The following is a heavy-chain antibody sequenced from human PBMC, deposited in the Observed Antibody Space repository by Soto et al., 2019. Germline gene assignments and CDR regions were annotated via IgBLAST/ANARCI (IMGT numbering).Heavy chain of an antibody. CDR3: ASKFGELLADAFDI. Sequence: PSDTLSLISPMSNASISIRKWWTWVPHTPGKGLEWIGETYHSGSINHNPSLKSRVTMSVDKSKNQFSLKMTSVTAADTGVYYCASKFGELLADAFDIWGQGTVVT. CDR1: NASISIRKW. CDR2: TYHSGSI. D-gene: IGHD3-10*01. V-gene: IGHV4-4*02. J-gene: IGHJ3*02.